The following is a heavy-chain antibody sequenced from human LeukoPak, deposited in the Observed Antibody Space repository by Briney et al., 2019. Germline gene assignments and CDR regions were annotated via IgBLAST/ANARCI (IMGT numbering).Heavy chain of an antibody. D-gene: IGHD1-26*01. Sequence: ASVKVSCKASGYTLTSYGISWVRQAPGQGLEWMGWISTHNGNTKYAQKVQGRVTMTTDTSTSTVYMESRSLRYDDTAVYYCARDLRGGSYYLDSWGQGTLVTVSS. CDR2: ISTHNGNT. CDR3: ARDLRGGSYYLDS. V-gene: IGHV1-18*01. CDR1: GYTLTSYG. J-gene: IGHJ4*02.